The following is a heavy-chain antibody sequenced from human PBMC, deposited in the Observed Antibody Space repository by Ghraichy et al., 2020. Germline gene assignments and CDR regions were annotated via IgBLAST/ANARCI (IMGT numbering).Heavy chain of an antibody. Sequence: GGSLRLSCAASGFTFSSYAMSWVRQAPGKGLEWVSAISGSGGSTYYADSVKGRFTISRDNSKNTLYLQMNSLRAEDTAVYYCYGSGTYAFDIWGQGTMVTVSS. V-gene: IGHV3-23*01. D-gene: IGHD3-10*01. CDR1: GFTFSSYA. CDR3: YGSGTYAFDI. J-gene: IGHJ3*02. CDR2: ISGSGGST.